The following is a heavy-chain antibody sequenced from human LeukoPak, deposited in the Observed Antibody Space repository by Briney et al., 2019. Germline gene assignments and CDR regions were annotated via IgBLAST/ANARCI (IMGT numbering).Heavy chain of an antibody. V-gene: IGHV3-7*01. J-gene: IGHJ6*02. D-gene: IGHD5-12*01. CDR1: GFTFSSYW. CDR3: ARDKDPYSGYDLVGMDV. Sequence: GGSLRLSCAASGFTFSSYWMSWVRQAPGKGLEWVANIKQDGSEKYYVDSVKGRFTISRDNAKNSLYLQMNSLRDEDTAVYYCARDKDPYSGYDLVGMDVWGQGTTVTVSS. CDR2: IKQDGSEK.